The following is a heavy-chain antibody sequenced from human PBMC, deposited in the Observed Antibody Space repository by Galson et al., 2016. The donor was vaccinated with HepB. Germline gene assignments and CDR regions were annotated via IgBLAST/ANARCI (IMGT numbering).Heavy chain of an antibody. D-gene: IGHD2-2*01. Sequence: SLRLSCAASGFTFDDYAMHWVRQAPGKGLEWVSGISWNSGSIGYADSVKGRFTISRDNAKNSLYLQMNSLRAEDTALYYCAKDPTLGYCSSTSRYFGYFQHWGQGTLVTVSS. CDR1: GFTFDDYA. CDR3: AKDPTLGYCSSTSRYFGYFQH. J-gene: IGHJ1*01. CDR2: ISWNSGSI. V-gene: IGHV3-9*01.